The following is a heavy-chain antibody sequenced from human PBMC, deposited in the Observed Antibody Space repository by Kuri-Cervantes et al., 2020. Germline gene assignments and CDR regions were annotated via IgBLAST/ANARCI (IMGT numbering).Heavy chain of an antibody. CDR2: IRGKPGNYAT. J-gene: IGHJ3*02. Sequence: GGSLRLSCAASGFSFSDSAIHWFRQASGKGLECIGPIRGKPGNYATAYVAPVKGRFTVSRDDSKNTAYLQMNSLKTEDTAVYYCARRQDYTPSDPFDIWGQGTMVTVSS. CDR3: ARRQDYTPSDPFDI. D-gene: IGHD4-11*01. V-gene: IGHV3-73*01. CDR1: GFSFSDSA.